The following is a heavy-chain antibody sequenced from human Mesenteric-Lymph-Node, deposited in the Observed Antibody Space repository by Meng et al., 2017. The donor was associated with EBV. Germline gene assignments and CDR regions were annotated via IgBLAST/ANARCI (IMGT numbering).Heavy chain of an antibody. CDR3: ARTGRCSGDSCYYNWFDP. V-gene: IGHV4-61*01. Sequence: QVQLRGSGQVMWKPSETLALTWTGSGDSVNGVNYYWSWIRQPPGKGLEWIAYIYYSGSTNFNPSLKSRAAISVDTSKNQFSLRLSSVTAADTAVYYCARTGRCSGDSCYYNWFDPWGQGTLVTVSS. CDR2: IYYSGST. J-gene: IGHJ5*02. CDR1: GDSVNGVNYY. D-gene: IGHD2-15*01.